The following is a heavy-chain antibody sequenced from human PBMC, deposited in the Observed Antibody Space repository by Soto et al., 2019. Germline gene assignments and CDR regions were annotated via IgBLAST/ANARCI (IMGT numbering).Heavy chain of an antibody. V-gene: IGHV1-2*02. CDR1: GYPVTAYY. J-gene: IGHJ3*02. D-gene: IGHD3-3*01. CDR2: INPATGAA. Sequence: QLHLVQSGAVVKKPGASVTVSCSASGYPVTAYYMHWVRQAPGRGLEWMGGINPATGAAKYTQTFQGRVPMTRVTATGTVFMELSGLTSEDTAVSYFARGGGVGVAGSAAFDMWGQGTLVTVSS. CDR3: ARGGGVGVAGSAAFDM.